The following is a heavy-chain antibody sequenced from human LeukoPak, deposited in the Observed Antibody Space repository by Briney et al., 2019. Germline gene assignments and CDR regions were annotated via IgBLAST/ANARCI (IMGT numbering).Heavy chain of an antibody. CDR1: GFTFSSYS. CDR2: ISASGGGS. CDR3: AKTPDVVIEVIGTTFDS. Sequence: GGSLRLSCAASGFTFSSYSMNWVRQAPGKGLEWVSTISASGGGSYYPESVRGRFTISRDNSRNTLYLQMSSLRADDTAVYFCAKTPDVVIEVIGTTFDSWGRGTLVTVSA. V-gene: IGHV3-23*01. J-gene: IGHJ4*02. D-gene: IGHD2-21*01.